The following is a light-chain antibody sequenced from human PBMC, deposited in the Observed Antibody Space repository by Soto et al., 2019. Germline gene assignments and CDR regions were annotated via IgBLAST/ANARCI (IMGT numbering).Light chain of an antibody. CDR3: QQCRNWPLT. Sequence: EIVMTQSPATLSVSPGEGATLSCKPSQNVYNNLAWYQQRSGQPPRLLIYDASPRATGISARFSGSGYGTEFTLTISSLQSEDFAVYFCQQCRNWPLTFGGGTKVDIK. J-gene: IGKJ4*01. V-gene: IGKV3-15*01. CDR2: DAS. CDR1: QNVYNN.